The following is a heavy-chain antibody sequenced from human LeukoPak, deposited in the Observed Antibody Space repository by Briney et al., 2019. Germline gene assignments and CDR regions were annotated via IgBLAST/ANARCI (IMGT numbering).Heavy chain of an antibody. D-gene: IGHD4-17*01. V-gene: IGHV3-23*01. CDR1: GFTFSSCV. CDR2: ISGSGGST. CDR3: AKRFVGGDYGGQYIDY. J-gene: IGHJ4*02. Sequence: GGSLRLSCAASGFTFSSCVMSWVRQAPGKGLEWVSGISGSGGSTDYADSVKGRFTISRDNSKNTLYLQLSSLRAEDTAVYYCAKRFVGGDYGGQYIDYWGQGTLVTVSS.